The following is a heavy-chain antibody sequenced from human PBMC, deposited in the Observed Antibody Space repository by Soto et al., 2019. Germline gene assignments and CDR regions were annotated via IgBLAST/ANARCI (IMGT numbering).Heavy chain of an antibody. CDR3: ARTYDSNGYANEFDS. V-gene: IGHV4-59*12. CDR1: GRSITSYY. Sequence: SETLSLTCSVSGRSITSYYWSWVRQPPGKGLEWIGYIYDNGITSQNPSLKSRVTMSADTSQNQFSLKLTSVTGADTAVYYCARTYDSNGYANEFDSWGQGILVTVSS. CDR2: IYDNGIT. J-gene: IGHJ4*02. D-gene: IGHD3-22*01.